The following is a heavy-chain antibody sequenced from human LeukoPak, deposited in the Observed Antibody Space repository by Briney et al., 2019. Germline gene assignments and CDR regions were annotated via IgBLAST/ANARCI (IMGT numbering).Heavy chain of an antibody. CDR3: ARSGYDILTGYLPFYGKDV. J-gene: IGHJ6*02. CDR1: GFTFSDYY. CDR2: ISSSGSTI. D-gene: IGHD3-9*01. V-gene: IGHV3-11*01. Sequence: PGGSLRLSCAASGFTFSDYYMSWIRQAPGKGLEWVSYISSSGSTIYYADSVKGRFTISRDNAKNSLYLQMNSLRAEDTAVYYCARSGYDILTGYLPFYGKDVWAKGPRSPSP.